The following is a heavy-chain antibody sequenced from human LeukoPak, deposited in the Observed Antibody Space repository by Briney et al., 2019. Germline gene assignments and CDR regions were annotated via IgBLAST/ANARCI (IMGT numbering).Heavy chain of an antibody. CDR3: TIDYGGNSGGSFDY. D-gene: IGHD4-23*01. CDR2: IKSKTDGGTT. CDR1: GFTFSNAW. Sequence: TTGGSLRLSCAASGFTFSNAWMSWVRQAAGKGLEWVGRIKSKTDGGTTDYAAPVKGRFTISRDDSKNTLYLQMNSLKTEDTTVYYCTIDYGGNSGGSFDYWGQGTLVTVSS. V-gene: IGHV3-15*01. J-gene: IGHJ4*02.